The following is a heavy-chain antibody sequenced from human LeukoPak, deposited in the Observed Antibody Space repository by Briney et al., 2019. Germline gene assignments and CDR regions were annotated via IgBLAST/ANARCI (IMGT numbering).Heavy chain of an antibody. Sequence: GGSMRLSCAASGFYFYTYGMHWVRQAPGEGLEGVTAISKDGADKYYADSVKGRFTISRDNSKNTVYLQMNSLRPEDTAVYYCAKNDISGYYADFWGQGTLVIVSS. CDR3: AKNDISGYYADF. V-gene: IGHV3-30*18. D-gene: IGHD3-22*01. CDR2: ISKDGADK. CDR1: GFYFYTYG. J-gene: IGHJ4*02.